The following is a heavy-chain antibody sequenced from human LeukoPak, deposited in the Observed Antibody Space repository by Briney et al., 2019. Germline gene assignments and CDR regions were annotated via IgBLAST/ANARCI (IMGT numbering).Heavy chain of an antibody. D-gene: IGHD3-10*01. CDR1: GGSISSSSYY. V-gene: IGHV4-61*01. CDR3: ARDPGVGFGEPYFDY. Sequence: SETLSLTCTVSGGSISSSSYYWGWIRQPPGKGLEWIGYIYYSGSTNYNPSLKSRVTISVDTSKNQFSLKLSSVTAADTAVYYCARDPGVGFGEPYFDYWGQGTLVTVSS. J-gene: IGHJ4*02. CDR2: IYYSGST.